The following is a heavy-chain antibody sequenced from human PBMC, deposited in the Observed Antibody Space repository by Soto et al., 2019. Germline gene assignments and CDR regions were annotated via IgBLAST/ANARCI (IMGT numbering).Heavy chain of an antibody. CDR1: VGSISGHY. CDR2: IYSSGTT. D-gene: IGHD6-13*01. J-gene: IGHJ4*02. CDR3: ARNFDIAATGTALES. Sequence: PSETLSLTCSVSVGSISGHYWSLIRLPAGRRLQWVGRIYSSGTTNYNPSLKIRVRMSVDTDRNSFSLRLDSVTAADTAVYYCARNFDIAATGTALESWGRGVMVTVSS. V-gene: IGHV4-4*07.